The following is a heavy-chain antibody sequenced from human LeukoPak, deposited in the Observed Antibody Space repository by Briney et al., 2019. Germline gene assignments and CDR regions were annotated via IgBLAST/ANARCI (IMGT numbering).Heavy chain of an antibody. V-gene: IGHV4-30-4*01. Sequence: SETLSLTCTVSGGSISSGDYYWRWVRQPPGKGLEWIVYIYYSGSTYYNPSLKSRVTISVDTSKNQFSLKLSSVTAADTAVYYCARDRVRGGIEGEFDYWGQGTLVTVSS. D-gene: IGHD3-10*01. CDR3: ARDRVRGGIEGEFDY. J-gene: IGHJ4*02. CDR2: IYYSGST. CDR1: GGSISSGDYY.